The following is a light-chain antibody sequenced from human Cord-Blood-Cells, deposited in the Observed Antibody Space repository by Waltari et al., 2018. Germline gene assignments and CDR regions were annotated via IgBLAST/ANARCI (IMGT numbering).Light chain of an antibody. CDR2: DAS. V-gene: IGLV2-14*01. CDR1: SSHVGAYNY. CDR3: SSYTSSSTVV. J-gene: IGLJ2*01. Sequence: QSALTQPASVSGSPRQPLTISCTGTSSHVGAYNYFSWYQQHPGKAPKLMIYDASNRPSGVSNRFSGSKSGNTASLTISGLQAEDEADYYCSSYTSSSTVVFGGGTKLTVL.